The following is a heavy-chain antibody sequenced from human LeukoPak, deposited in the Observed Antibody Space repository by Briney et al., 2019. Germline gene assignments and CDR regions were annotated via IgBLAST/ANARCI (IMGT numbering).Heavy chain of an antibody. V-gene: IGHV4-39*07. D-gene: IGHD1-7*01. J-gene: IGHJ3*02. Sequence: SETLSLTCTVSGGSISSSNYYWGWIRQPPGKGLEWIGSIYYSGSTHYNPPLKSRVTMSLDTSKNQFSLKLSSVTAADTAVYYCARNYMGYAFDIWGQGTMVTVSS. CDR1: GGSISSSNYY. CDR2: IYYSGST. CDR3: ARNYMGYAFDI.